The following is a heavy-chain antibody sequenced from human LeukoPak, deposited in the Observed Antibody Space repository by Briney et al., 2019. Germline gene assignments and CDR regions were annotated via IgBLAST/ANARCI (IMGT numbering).Heavy chain of an antibody. V-gene: IGHV3-23*01. D-gene: IGHD4-17*01. CDR3: ARLPDDYGDYKYFQH. Sequence: GGSLRLSCAASGFTFHTYAMSWVRQAPGKGLEWVSSISGGGDTTNYADSVKGRFIISRDNSKNTLYLQMNSLRAEDTAVYYCARLPDDYGDYKYFQHWGQGTLVTVSS. CDR2: ISGGGDTT. CDR1: GFTFHTYA. J-gene: IGHJ1*01.